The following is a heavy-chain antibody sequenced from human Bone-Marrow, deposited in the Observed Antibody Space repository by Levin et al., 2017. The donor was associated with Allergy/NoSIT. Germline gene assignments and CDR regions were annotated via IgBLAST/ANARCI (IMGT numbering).Heavy chain of an antibody. Sequence: GGSLRLSCAASGFTLSSYAMHWVRQAPGKGLEWVAVISFDGNYKNYADSVKGRFTSSRDISMNTLYLQMNSLRPEDTAVYYCARAPPGGVVAPHALRYFEHWGQGTLVTVSS. CDR3: ARAPPGGVVAPHALRYFEH. CDR1: GFTLSSYA. CDR2: ISFDGNYK. D-gene: IGHD2-15*01. J-gene: IGHJ1*01. V-gene: IGHV3-30-3*01.